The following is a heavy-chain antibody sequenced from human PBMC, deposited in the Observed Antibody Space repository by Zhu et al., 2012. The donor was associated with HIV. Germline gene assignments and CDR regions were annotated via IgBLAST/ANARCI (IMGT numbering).Heavy chain of an antibody. D-gene: IGHD3-10*01. CDR1: GGSISRDNYF. CDR3: AAYIYASGXTFDS. V-gene: IGHV4-39*02. J-gene: IGHJ4*02. Sequence: QVQLQESGPGLVKPSETLSLTCTVSGGSISRDNYFWGWIRQPPGEGLEWIGSFYYGGTTYYKSSLKSRVTISVDTSKNHFSLKLSSVTAADTAVYYCAAYIYASGXTFDSWGPEPGHRLL. CDR2: FYYGGTT.